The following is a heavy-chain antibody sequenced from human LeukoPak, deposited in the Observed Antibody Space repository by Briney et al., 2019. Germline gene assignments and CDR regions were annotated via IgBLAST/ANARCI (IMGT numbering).Heavy chain of an antibody. J-gene: IGHJ6*03. D-gene: IGHD3-10*01. CDR2: IYTSGST. Sequence: SETLSLTCTVSGGSISSYYWSWIRQPAGEGLEWIGRIYTSGSTNYNPSLKSRVTMSVDTSKNQFSLKLSSVTAADTAVYYCARAARGGSGSSPSYYYYMDVWGKGTTVTVSS. CDR1: GGSISSYY. V-gene: IGHV4-4*07. CDR3: ARAARGGSGSSPSYYYYMDV.